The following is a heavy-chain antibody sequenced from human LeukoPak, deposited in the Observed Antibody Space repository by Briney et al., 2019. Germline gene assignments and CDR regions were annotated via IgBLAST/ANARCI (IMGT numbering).Heavy chain of an antibody. Sequence: GASVKVSCKASGGTFSNSAISWVRQAPGQGLEWMGGIIPIFGTANYAQKFQGRVTITADESTSTAYMELSSLRSEDTAVYYCASLGSDCSGGSCYDRDYWGQGTLVTVSS. CDR3: ASLGSDCSGGSCYDRDY. CDR1: GGTFSNSA. V-gene: IGHV1-69*13. CDR2: IIPIFGTA. J-gene: IGHJ4*02. D-gene: IGHD2-15*01.